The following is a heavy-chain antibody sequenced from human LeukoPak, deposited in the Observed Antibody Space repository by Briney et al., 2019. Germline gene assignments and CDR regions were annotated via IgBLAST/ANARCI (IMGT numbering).Heavy chain of an antibody. CDR3: IRDYGAVGATNAFDI. D-gene: IGHD1-26*01. CDR2: IDGDGSST. V-gene: IGHV3-74*01. CDR1: GFTFSRYW. J-gene: IGHJ3*02. Sequence: PGGSLRLSCAASGFTFSRYWMHWVRQVPGKGLVWVSRIDGDGSSTSYADFVKGRFTISRDNAQNTLYPQMNSLRVEDTAVYYCIRDYGAVGATNAFDIWGQGTVVTVSS.